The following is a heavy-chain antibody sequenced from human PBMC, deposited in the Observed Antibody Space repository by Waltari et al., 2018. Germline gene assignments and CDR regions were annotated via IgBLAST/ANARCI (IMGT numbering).Heavy chain of an antibody. CDR1: GYTFTDYY. D-gene: IGHD6-19*01. Sequence: QVQLVQSGAEVKKAGASVKVSCQASGYTFTDYYMHWVRQAPGQGLEWMGWVNPNSGGTNYAQKFQGRVTMTRDTSITTAYMELSRLTSDDSAVYYCARDHTVAVAGNYWGQGTLVTVSS. J-gene: IGHJ4*02. CDR3: ARDHTVAVAGNY. V-gene: IGHV1-2*02. CDR2: VNPNSGGT.